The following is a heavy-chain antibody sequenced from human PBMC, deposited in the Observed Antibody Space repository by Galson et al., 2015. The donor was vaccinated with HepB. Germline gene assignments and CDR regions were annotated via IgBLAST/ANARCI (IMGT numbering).Heavy chain of an antibody. CDR3: ARDYADSSGYFYVGFDC. CDR2: ISSSSITK. D-gene: IGHD3-22*01. V-gene: IGHV3-48*04. J-gene: IGHJ4*02. CDR1: GFSFNIYS. Sequence: SPRLSCAASGFSFNIYSMNWVRQAPGKGLEWVSYISSSSITKYYADSVKGRFTISRDNTENTLYLHMNSLRAEDTAVYYCARDYADSSGYFYVGFDCWGQGTLVTVSS.